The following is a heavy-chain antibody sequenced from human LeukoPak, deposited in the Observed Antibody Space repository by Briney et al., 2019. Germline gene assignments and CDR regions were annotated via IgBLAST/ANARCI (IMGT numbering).Heavy chain of an antibody. D-gene: IGHD6-19*01. CDR1: GGSISSGGYY. J-gene: IGHJ6*02. V-gene: IGHV4-31*03. CDR3: ARDQEIAVAGTDGMDV. Sequence: SQTLSLTCTVSGGSISSGGYYWSWIRQHPGKGLEWLGYIYYSGSTYYNPSLKSRVTISVDTSKNQFSLKLSSVTAADTAVYYCARDQEIAVAGTDGMDVWGQGTTVTVSS. CDR2: IYYSGST.